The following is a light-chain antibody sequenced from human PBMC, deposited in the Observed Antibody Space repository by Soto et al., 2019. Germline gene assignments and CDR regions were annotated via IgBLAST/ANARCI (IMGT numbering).Light chain of an antibody. J-gene: IGKJ4*01. CDR1: QNVGSW. CDR2: KVS. V-gene: IGKV1-5*03. Sequence: DIQRTQSPSTLSASVGDRVTITCRASQNVGSWLAWYQQKPGTAPKLLIYKVSSLGSGVPSRFSGSGSGTDFTLTISSLQPDDFATYYCQQGTTYPLTFGGGTKVETK. CDR3: QQGTTYPLT.